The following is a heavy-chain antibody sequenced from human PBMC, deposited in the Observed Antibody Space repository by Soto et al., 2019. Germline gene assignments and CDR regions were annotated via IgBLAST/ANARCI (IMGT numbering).Heavy chain of an antibody. Sequence: PGGSLRLSWEVSGFSLTVYGMHWIRQAPGKGLEWVAVIWYDGTTKNYADSVKGRFTISRDRSKNTVYLQMDSLRVEDTAVYHCARDVDTTSHLNWFDPWGQGVMVTVSS. J-gene: IGHJ5*02. D-gene: IGHD5-18*01. CDR2: IWYDGTTK. V-gene: IGHV3-33*01. CDR3: ARDVDTTSHLNWFDP. CDR1: GFSLTVYG.